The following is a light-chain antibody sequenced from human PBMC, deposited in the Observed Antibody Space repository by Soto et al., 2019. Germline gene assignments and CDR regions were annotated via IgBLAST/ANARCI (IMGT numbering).Light chain of an antibody. CDR3: ISYTSDDVRYV. J-gene: IGLJ1*01. CDR2: EVS. V-gene: IGLV2-14*01. Sequence: QSVLTQPASVSGTPGQSITISCTGSNSDVGIYDFVSWYQHHPGRAPKLIVSEVSHRPSGVSNRFSGSKSGNTASLTISGLQSEYEAEYYCISYTSDDVRYVFGTGTKLTVL. CDR1: NSDVGIYDF.